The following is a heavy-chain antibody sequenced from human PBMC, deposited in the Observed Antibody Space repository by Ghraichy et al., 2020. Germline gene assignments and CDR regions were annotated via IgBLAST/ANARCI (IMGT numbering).Heavy chain of an antibody. Sequence: SETLSLTCAVYGGSFSGYYWSWIRQPPGKGLEWIGEINHSGSTNYNPSLKSRVTISVDTSKNQFSLKLSSVTAADTAVYYCANGSGSRYPDYWGQGTLVTVSS. D-gene: IGHD3-10*01. J-gene: IGHJ4*02. V-gene: IGHV4-34*01. CDR2: INHSGST. CDR1: GGSFSGYY. CDR3: ANGSGSRYPDY.